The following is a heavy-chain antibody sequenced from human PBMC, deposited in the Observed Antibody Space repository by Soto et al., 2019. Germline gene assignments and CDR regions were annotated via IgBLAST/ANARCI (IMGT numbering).Heavy chain of an antibody. J-gene: IGHJ6*02. Sequence: SETLSLTCTVSGGSISSYYWSWIRQPPGKGLEWIGYIYYSGSTNYNPSLKSRVTISVDTSKNQFSLKLSSVTAADTAVYYCARVHRTTGYYYYGMDVWGQGTTVTVSS. CDR1: GGSISSYY. CDR2: IYYSGST. CDR3: ARVHRTTGYYYYGMDV. V-gene: IGHV4-59*08. D-gene: IGHD4-17*01.